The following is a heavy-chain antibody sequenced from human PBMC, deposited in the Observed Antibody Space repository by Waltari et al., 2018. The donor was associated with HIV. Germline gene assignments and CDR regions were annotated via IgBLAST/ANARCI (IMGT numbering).Heavy chain of an antibody. CDR2: IYDSGST. J-gene: IGHJ2*01. Sequence: QVQLQESGPGLVKPSETLSLTCPVSGGSISSYYWSWIRQPPGKGLEWIGYIYDSGSTNYNPSLKSRVTISVDTSKNQFSLKLSSVTAADTAVYYCAREGDYNWYFDLWGRGTLVTVSS. CDR1: GGSISSYY. V-gene: IGHV4-59*01. CDR3: AREGDYNWYFDL. D-gene: IGHD4-4*01.